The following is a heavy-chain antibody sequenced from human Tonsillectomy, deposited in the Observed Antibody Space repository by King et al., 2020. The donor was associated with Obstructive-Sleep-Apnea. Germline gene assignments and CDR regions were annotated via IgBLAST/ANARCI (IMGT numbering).Heavy chain of an antibody. V-gene: IGHV3-48*04. CDR1: GFTFSSYS. D-gene: IGHD2-15*01. Sequence: VQLVESGGGLVQPGGSLRLSCAASGFTFSSYSMNWVRQAPGKGLEWVSYISSSSSTIYYADSVKGRFTISRDNAKNSLNLQMNSLRAEDTAVYYCARERGSVGVVVAAFDYWGQGTLVTVSS. J-gene: IGHJ4*02. CDR2: ISSSSSTI. CDR3: ARERGSVGVVVAAFDY.